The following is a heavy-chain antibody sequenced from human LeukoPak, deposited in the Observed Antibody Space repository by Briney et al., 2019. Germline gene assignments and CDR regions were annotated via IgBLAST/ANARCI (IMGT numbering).Heavy chain of an antibody. D-gene: IGHD3-10*01. V-gene: IGHV4-59*08. CDR3: ARRNPGSGLVDY. CDR2: IYYSGST. Sequence: SETLSLTCTVSGGSISTYYWNWIRQPPGKGLEWIGYIYYSGSTYYNPSLKSRVTISVDTSKNQFSLKLSSVTAVDTAVYYCARRNPGSGLVDYWGQGTLVTVSS. CDR1: GGSISTYY. J-gene: IGHJ4*02.